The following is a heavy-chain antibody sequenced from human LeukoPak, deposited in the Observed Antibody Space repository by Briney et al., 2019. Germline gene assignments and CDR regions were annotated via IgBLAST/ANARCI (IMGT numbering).Heavy chain of an antibody. Sequence: SETLSLTCTVSGGSISSYYWSWIRQPPGKGLEWIGYIYYSGSTNYNLSLKSRVTISVDTSKNQFSLKLSSVTAADTAVYYCARVSCSSTSCYEDYYYYYGMDVWGQGTTVTVSS. D-gene: IGHD2-2*01. V-gene: IGHV4-59*01. CDR1: GGSISSYY. CDR2: IYYSGST. J-gene: IGHJ6*02. CDR3: ARVSCSSTSCYEDYYYYYGMDV.